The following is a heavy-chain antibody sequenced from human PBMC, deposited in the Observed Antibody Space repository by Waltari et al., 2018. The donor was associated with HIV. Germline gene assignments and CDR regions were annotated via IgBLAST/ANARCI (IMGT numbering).Heavy chain of an antibody. V-gene: IGHV3-9*01. Sequence: EVQLVESGGGLVQPGRSLRLSCGALGFPLDDYAIHWVRQAPGKGLEWVSGISWNSGTIGYADSVKGRFTISRDNAKNSLYLQMNSLRAEDTALYYCAKDKRSGYGGNSVWYFDLWGRGTLVTVSS. CDR1: GFPLDDYA. D-gene: IGHD4-17*01. CDR3: AKDKRSGYGGNSVWYFDL. J-gene: IGHJ2*01. CDR2: ISWNSGTI.